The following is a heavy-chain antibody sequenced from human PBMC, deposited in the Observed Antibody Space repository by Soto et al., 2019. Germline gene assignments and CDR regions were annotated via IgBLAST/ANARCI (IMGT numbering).Heavy chain of an antibody. CDR3: ARDLHPGYCSGGSCPLGLAFDI. CDR2: IIPIFGTA. CDR1: GGTFSSYA. Sequence: QVQLVQSGAEVKKPGSSVKVSCKASGGTFSSYAISWVRQAPGQGLEWMGGIIPIFGTANYAQKFQGRVTITADESKSTAYMELSSLRSEDTAVYYCARDLHPGYCSGGSCPLGLAFDIWGQGTMVTVSS. V-gene: IGHV1-69*01. J-gene: IGHJ3*02. D-gene: IGHD2-15*01.